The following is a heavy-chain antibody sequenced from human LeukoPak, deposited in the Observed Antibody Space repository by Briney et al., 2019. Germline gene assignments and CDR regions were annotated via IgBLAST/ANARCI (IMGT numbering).Heavy chain of an antibody. D-gene: IGHD6-13*01. CDR2: IYHSGST. Sequence: SETLSLTCTVSGGSISSYYWSWIRQPPGKGLEWIGYIYHSGSTYYNPSLKSRVTISVDRSKNQFSLKLSSVTAADTAVYYCARDNHGSDYWGQGTLVTVSS. CDR3: ARDNHGSDY. CDR1: GGSISSYY. V-gene: IGHV4-59*12. J-gene: IGHJ4*02.